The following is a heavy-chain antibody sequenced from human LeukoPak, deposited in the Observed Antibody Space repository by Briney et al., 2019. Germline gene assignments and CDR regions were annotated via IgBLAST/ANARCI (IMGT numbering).Heavy chain of an antibody. CDR3: ARDRYDILTDYYVQKGIFDY. Sequence: GGSLRLSCAASGFTFSSYSMNWVRQAPGKGLEWVSSISSSSYIYYADSVKGRFTISRDNAKNSLYLQMNSLRAEDTAVYYCARDRYDILTDYYVQKGIFDYWGQGTLVTVSS. J-gene: IGHJ4*02. CDR1: GFTFSSYS. CDR2: ISSSSYI. V-gene: IGHV3-21*01. D-gene: IGHD3-9*01.